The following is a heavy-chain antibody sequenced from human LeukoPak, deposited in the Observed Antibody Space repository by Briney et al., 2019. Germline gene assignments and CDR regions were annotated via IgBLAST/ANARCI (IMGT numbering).Heavy chain of an antibody. J-gene: IGHJ4*02. V-gene: IGHV3-30*18. D-gene: IGHD2-2*01. CDR3: ANGIMRQLLWGPFDY. CDR1: GFTFSSYW. CDR2: ISYDGSNK. Sequence: GGSLRLSCAASGFTFSSYWMSWVRQAPGKGLEWVAVISYDGSNKYYADSVKGRFTISRDNSKNTLYLQMNSLRAEGTAVYYCANGIMRQLLWGPFDYWGQGTLVTVSS.